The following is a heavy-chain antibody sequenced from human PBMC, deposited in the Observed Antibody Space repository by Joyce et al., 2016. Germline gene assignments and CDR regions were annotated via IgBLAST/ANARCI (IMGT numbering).Heavy chain of an antibody. D-gene: IGHD2-2*01. CDR1: GYSFNDHY. CDR2: INPGRGGT. Sequence: QVQLVQSGAEVKKPGASVKVSCKASGYSFNDHYMHWMRQTPGQGLEWMGRINPGRGGTIYAQKFQGRVTMTTDTSINAAYMELSSRRSDDTAVFYCARGPMPPYAFDIWGQGTLVSVSS. J-gene: IGHJ3*02. V-gene: IGHV1-2*06. CDR3: ARGPMPPYAFDI.